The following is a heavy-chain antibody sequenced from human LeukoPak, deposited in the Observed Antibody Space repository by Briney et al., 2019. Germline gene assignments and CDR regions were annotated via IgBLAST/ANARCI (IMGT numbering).Heavy chain of an antibody. D-gene: IGHD2/OR15-2a*01. CDR1: GGSFRDYY. V-gene: IGHV4-59*01. CDR3: ARNMAY. J-gene: IGHJ4*02. CDR2: LYDSGST. Sequence: SETLSLTFTVSGGSFRDYYWSWLRQPPGKGLEWIGYLYDSGSTIYNPSLKSRVTISLDTSKNQLSLTLNSVTAADTAVYYCARNMAYWGQGTLVTVSS.